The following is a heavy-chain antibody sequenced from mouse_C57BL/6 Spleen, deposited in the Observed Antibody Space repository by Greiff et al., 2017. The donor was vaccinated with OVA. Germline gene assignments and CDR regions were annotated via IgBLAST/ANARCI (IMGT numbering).Heavy chain of an antibody. Sequence: QVQLQQSGAELAKPGASVKLSCKASGYTFTSYWMHWVKQRPGQGLEWIGYINPSSGYTKYNQKFKDKATLTAEKSYSTAYMQLSSLTYEDTAVYYRASPYDYDGSWFAYRGRETLVTVSA. CDR3: ASPYDYDGSWFAY. CDR2: INPSSGYT. CDR1: GYTFTSYW. D-gene: IGHD2-4*01. J-gene: IGHJ3*01. V-gene: IGHV1-7*01.